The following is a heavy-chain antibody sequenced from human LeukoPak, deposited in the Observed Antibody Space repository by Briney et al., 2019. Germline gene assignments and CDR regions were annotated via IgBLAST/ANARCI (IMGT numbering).Heavy chain of an antibody. CDR3: AKAYHDSGCLIDY. Sequence: AGSLRLSCAASGITFSNYAMAWVRQAPGKGLEWVASIRNDCATTDYAGSVKGRFTISRDNSKNTLYLQLNSLRAEDTAVYYCAKAYHDSGCLIDYWGQGTLVTVSS. J-gene: IGHJ4*02. V-gene: IGHV3-23*01. CDR2: IRNDCATT. D-gene: IGHD6-19*01. CDR1: GITFSNYA.